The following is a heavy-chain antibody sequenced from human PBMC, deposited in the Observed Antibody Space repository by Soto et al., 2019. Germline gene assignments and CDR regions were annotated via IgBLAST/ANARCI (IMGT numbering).Heavy chain of an antibody. Sequence: ASVKVSCKASGGTFSTYVFSWVRQAPGQGLQWMGQIIPVFGTADYAQKFQGRVTITADESTSTAYLELSSLRSEDTAVYYCPRGDYYGSATSDYYFDFWGQGTLVTVSS. J-gene: IGHJ4*02. CDR1: GGTFSTYV. CDR3: PRGDYYGSATSDYYFDF. D-gene: IGHD3-10*01. CDR2: IIPVFGTA. V-gene: IGHV1-69*13.